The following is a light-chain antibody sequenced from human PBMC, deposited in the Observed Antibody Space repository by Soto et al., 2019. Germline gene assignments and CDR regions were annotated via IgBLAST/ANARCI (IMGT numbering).Light chain of an antibody. V-gene: IGKV3-20*01. CDR3: QQYDTAPLT. CDR2: GAS. Sequence: EIVLTQSPGTLSLSPGDRATLSCRASQSVAKNYLAWYQQKPGQAPRLLIHGASSRATGIPDRFSGSGSGTDFTLTISRLEPEDVALFYCQQYDTAPLTFGGGTKVEIK. CDR1: QSVAKNY. J-gene: IGKJ4*01.